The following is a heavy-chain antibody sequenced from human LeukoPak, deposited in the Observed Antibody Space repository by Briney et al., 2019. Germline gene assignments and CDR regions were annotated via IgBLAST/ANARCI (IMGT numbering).Heavy chain of an antibody. CDR1: GGSISSYY. J-gene: IGHJ4*02. D-gene: IGHD2-15*01. Sequence: PSETLSLTCTVSGGSISSYYWSWIRQPPGKGLEWIGYIYYSGSTNYNPSLKSRVTISVDTSKNQFSLKLSSVTAADTAVYYCARQKPYCSGESCYGQVLDYWGQGTLVTVSS. CDR3: ARQKPYCSGESCYGQVLDY. V-gene: IGHV4-59*08. CDR2: IYYSGST.